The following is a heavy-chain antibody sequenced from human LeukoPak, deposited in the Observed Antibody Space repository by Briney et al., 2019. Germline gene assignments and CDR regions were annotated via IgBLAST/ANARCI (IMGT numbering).Heavy chain of an antibody. D-gene: IGHD6-13*01. V-gene: IGHV1-2*02. Sequence: ASVKVSCKASGYTFTGYYMHWVRQAPGQGLEWMGWINPNSGGTNYAQKFQGRVTMTRDTSISTAYMELSSLRSEDTAVYYCARCSSWSILNWFDPWGQGTLVTVSS. J-gene: IGHJ5*02. CDR3: ARCSSWSILNWFDP. CDR2: INPNSGGT. CDR1: GYTFTGYY.